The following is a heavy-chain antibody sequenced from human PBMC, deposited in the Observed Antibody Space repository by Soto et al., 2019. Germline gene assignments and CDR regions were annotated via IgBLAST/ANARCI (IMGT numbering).Heavy chain of an antibody. CDR2: ISWNSGSI. CDR3: AKDAITMVRGVIRYYGMEV. J-gene: IGHJ6*02. CDR1: GFTFDDYA. V-gene: IGHV3-9*01. D-gene: IGHD3-10*01. Sequence: EVQLVESGGGLVQPGRSLRLSCAASGFTFDDYAMHWVRQAPGKGLEWVSGISWNSGSIGYADSVKGRFTISRDNAKNSLYLQMNSLRAEDTALYYCAKDAITMVRGVIRYYGMEVWGQGTKVNVS.